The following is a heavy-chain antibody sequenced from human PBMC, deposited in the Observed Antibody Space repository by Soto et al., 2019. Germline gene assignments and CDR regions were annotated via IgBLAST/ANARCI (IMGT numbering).Heavy chain of an antibody. CDR1: GYTFTSYG. CDR2: INAYNGST. Sequence: QVQLVQSGAEVKKPGASVKVSCKASGYTFTSYGISWVRQAPGQGLEWMGWINAYNGSTNYAQKLQGRVTMTKDTSTSTAYMELRSLSPDDTAVYYCARVLPPFDPWGQGTLVTVSS. V-gene: IGHV1-18*01. J-gene: IGHJ5*02. CDR3: ARVLPPFDP.